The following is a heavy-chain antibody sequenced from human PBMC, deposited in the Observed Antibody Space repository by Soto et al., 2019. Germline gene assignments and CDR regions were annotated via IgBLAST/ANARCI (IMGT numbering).Heavy chain of an antibody. J-gene: IGHJ4*02. Sequence: QVQLVQSGAEVKKPGASVKVSCKASGYTFTSYAMQWVRQAPGQRFEWMGWINAGNGNTKYSQKFQGRVTITSDTSASTDYMELSSLRSEDTAVEYCARDLGGWTDYWGQGTLVTVST. CDR2: INAGNGNT. CDR1: GYTFTSYA. V-gene: IGHV1-3*01. CDR3: ARDLGGWTDY. D-gene: IGHD6-19*01.